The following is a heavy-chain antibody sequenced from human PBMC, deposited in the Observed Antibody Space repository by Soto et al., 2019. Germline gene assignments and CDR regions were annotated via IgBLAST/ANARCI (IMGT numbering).Heavy chain of an antibody. V-gene: IGHV4-39*07. CDR2: IYYSGST. Sequence: PSEALSVTCTLPGGSISTSSYDWGWIRQPPGKGLEWIGSIYYSGSTNYKPSLKSRVTISVDTSKNQFSLKLSSVTAADTAVYYCARATGDATLSYYYYGRDVWGQGTTVTVSS. CDR1: GGSISTSSYD. CDR3: ARATGDATLSYYYYGRDV. D-gene: IGHD2-15*01. J-gene: IGHJ6*01.